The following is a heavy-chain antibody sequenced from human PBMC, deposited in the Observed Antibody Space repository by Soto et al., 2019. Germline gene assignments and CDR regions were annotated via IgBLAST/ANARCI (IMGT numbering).Heavy chain of an antibody. V-gene: IGHV1-46*03. CDR3: ARAPYPLFLNYYYVMDF. CDR1: GYTFTSYG. Sequence: GTSVEVSCKASGYTFTSYGIRWVRQAHGQGLEWMGIINPSGGSTSYAQKFQGRVTMTRDTSTSTVYMELSSLRSEDTAVYYCARAPYPLFLNYYYVMDFWGQGTTVTVSS. CDR2: INPSGGST. J-gene: IGHJ6*02.